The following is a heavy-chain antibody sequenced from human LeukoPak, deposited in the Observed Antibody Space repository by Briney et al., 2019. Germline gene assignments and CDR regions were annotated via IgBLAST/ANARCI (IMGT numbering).Heavy chain of an antibody. Sequence: GRSLRLSCAASGFTLSSYAMHWVRQAPGEVLEWVAVISYAGINKYYADSVNGRFTISRDNAKNTLYLQMNSLRAEDTAVYYCARAEYDYVWGSYRYRYPEDYWGQGTLVTVSS. V-gene: IGHV3-30*04. D-gene: IGHD3-16*02. CDR3: ARAEYDYVWGSYRYRYPEDY. CDR1: GFTLSSYA. J-gene: IGHJ4*02. CDR2: ISYAGINK.